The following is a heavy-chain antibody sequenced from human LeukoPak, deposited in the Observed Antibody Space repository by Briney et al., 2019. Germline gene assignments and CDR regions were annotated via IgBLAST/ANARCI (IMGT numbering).Heavy chain of an antibody. CDR3: ARVGIAAPRGYYYYYMDV. D-gene: IGHD6-13*01. Sequence: GASVKVSCKASGYTFTGYYMHWVRQAPRQGLEWMGRINPNSGGANYAQKFQGRVTMTRHTSISTAYMELSRLRSDDTAVYYCARVGIAAPRGYYYYYMDVWGKGTTFTVSS. J-gene: IGHJ6*03. CDR2: INPNSGGA. V-gene: IGHV1-2*06. CDR1: GYTFTGYY.